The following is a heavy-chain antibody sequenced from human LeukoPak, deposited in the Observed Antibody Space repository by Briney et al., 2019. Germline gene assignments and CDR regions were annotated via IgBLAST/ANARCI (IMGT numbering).Heavy chain of an antibody. CDR1: GFTVSSNY. CDR2: IESGHNT. V-gene: IGHV3-53*01. Sequence: GGSLRLSCAASGFTVSSNYMSCVRHAPGKGLEWVSDIESGHNTNFANSGEGRFTSAKDNSKNPLYLQMNSLKAEDKALYYCARDGAMDRGIIITDWGQGTLVTVSS. CDR3: ARDGAMDRGIIITD. J-gene: IGHJ4*02. D-gene: IGHD3-10*01.